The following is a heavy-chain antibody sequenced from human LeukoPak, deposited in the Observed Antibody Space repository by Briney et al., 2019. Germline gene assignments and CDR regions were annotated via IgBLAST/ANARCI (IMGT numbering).Heavy chain of an antibody. D-gene: IGHD5-12*01. CDR3: TGHKVAKVRSPKKITPPFYYYYYYMDV. J-gene: IGHJ6*03. CDR1: GYTFTSYY. CDR2: INPSGDPT. V-gene: IGHV1-46*01. Sequence: ASVKVSCKASGYTFTSYYMHWVRQAPGQGLEWVGIINPSGDPTTYAQKFQGRVTMTSDMSTSTVYMELSSLRSEDTAVYYCTGHKVAKVRSPKKITPPFYYYYYYMDVWGKGTTVTVSS.